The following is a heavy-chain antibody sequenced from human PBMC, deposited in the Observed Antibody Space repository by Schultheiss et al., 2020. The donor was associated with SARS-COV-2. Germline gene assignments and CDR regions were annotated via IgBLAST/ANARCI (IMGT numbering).Heavy chain of an antibody. CDR3: ARDSDAANEVHLDF. Sequence: GGSLRLSCAASGFTFSTYAMHWVRQAPGKGLEWVAIISYDGSNEYSADSVKGRFTISRDNSKNTLYLQMNSLRTEDTAMYYCARDSDAANEVHLDFWGQGTLVTVSS. D-gene: IGHD1-1*01. J-gene: IGHJ4*02. CDR2: ISYDGSNE. CDR1: GFTFSTYA. V-gene: IGHV3-30-3*01.